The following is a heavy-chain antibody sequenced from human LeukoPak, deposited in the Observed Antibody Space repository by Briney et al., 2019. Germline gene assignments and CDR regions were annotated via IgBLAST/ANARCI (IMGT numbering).Heavy chain of an antibody. J-gene: IGHJ4*02. Sequence: SETLSLTCTVSGGSISSSSYYWGWIRQPPGKGLEWIGSIYYSGSTYYNPSLKSRVTISVDTSKNQFSLKLTSVTAANTAVYYCARLGPAAIWGQGTLVTVSS. CDR1: GGSISSSSYY. V-gene: IGHV4-39*01. D-gene: IGHD2-2*01. CDR3: ARLGPAAI. CDR2: IYYSGST.